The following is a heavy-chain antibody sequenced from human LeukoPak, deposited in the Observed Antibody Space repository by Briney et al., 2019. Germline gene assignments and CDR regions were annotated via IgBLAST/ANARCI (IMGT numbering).Heavy chain of an antibody. J-gene: IGHJ4*02. D-gene: IGHD2-15*01. CDR2: INHSGST. Sequence: PSETLSLTCAVCGGSFSGYYWSWIRQPPGKGLEWIGEINHSGSTNYNPSLKSRVTISVDTSKNQFSLKLSSVTAADTAAYYCARARGLGYCSGGSCYSGANPIRYFDYWGQGTLVTVSS. CDR1: GGSFSGYY. CDR3: ARARGLGYCSGGSCYSGANPIRYFDY. V-gene: IGHV4-34*01.